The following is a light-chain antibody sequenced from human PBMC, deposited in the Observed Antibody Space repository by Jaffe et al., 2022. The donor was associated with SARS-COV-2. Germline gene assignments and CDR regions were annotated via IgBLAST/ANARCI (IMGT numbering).Light chain of an antibody. Sequence: EIVLTQSPGTLSLSPGERATLSCRASQSVSSSYLAWYQQKPGQAPRLLIYGASSRATGIPDRFSGSGSGTDFTLTISRLEPEDFAVYYCQQRTRTWTFGQGTKVEIK. CDR3: QQRTRTWT. CDR1: QSVSSSY. J-gene: IGKJ1*01. V-gene: IGKV3-20*01. CDR2: GAS.